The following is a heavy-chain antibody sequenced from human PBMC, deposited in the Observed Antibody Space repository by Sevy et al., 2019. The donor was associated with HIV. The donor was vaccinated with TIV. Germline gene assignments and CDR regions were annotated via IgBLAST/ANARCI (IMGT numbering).Heavy chain of an antibody. Sequence: ASVKVSCKASKYPFNGYYIHWVRQAPGQGLEWMGWINPNSGTTNYAQKFQGWVTMTRDTSISTAYMELSRLRFDDTAAYYCARGYYDSSGYYYHWGQGTLVTVSS. V-gene: IGHV1-2*04. J-gene: IGHJ5*02. D-gene: IGHD3-22*01. CDR2: INPNSGTT. CDR1: KYPFNGYY. CDR3: ARGYYDSSGYYYH.